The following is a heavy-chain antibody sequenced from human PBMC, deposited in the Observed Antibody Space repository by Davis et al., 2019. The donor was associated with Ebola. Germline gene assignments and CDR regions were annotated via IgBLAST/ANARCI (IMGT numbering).Heavy chain of an antibody. CDR1: GFTFSSYA. V-gene: IGHV3-64*01. D-gene: IGHD5-12*01. CDR3: ARDQDQWLRPGPVDY. CDR2: ISSNGGST. J-gene: IGHJ4*02. Sequence: GESLKISCAASGFTFSSYAMHWVRQAPGKGLEYVSAISSNGGSTYYANSVKGRFTISRDNSKNTLYLQMGSLRAEDTAVYYCARDQDQWLRPGPVDYWGQGTLVTVSS.